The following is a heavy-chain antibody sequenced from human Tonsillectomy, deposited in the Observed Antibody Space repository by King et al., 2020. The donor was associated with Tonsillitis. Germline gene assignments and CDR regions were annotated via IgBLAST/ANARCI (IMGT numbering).Heavy chain of an antibody. V-gene: IGHV3-33*01. D-gene: IGHD1-26*01. J-gene: IGHJ4*02. CDR2: IWYDGSNK. CDR1: GFTFSSYG. Sequence: VQLVESGGGVVQPGRSLRLSCAASGFTFSSYGMHWVRQAPGKGLEWVAVIWYDGSNKYYADSVKGGFTISRDNSKKKLYLQMNSLRAEDTSVYYCAREPAAVGGAYDYWGQGTLVTVSS. CDR3: AREPAAVGGAYDY.